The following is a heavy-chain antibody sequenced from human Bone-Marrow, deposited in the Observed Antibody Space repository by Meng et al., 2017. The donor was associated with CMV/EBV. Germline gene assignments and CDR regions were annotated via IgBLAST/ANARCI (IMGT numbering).Heavy chain of an antibody. V-gene: IGHV3-21*01. CDR3: ARDSSTYDFWSGYYAYYYGMDV. Sequence: GESLKISCAASGFTFSSYSMNWVRQAPGKGLEWVSSISSSSSYIYYADSVKGRFTISRDNAKNSLYLQMNSLRAEDTAVYYCARDSSTYDFWSGYYAYYYGMDVWGQGTTVTVSS. CDR2: ISSSSSYI. J-gene: IGHJ6*02. CDR1: GFTFSSYS. D-gene: IGHD3-3*01.